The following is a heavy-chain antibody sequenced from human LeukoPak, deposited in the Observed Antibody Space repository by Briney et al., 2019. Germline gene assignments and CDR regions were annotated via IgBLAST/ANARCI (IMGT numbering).Heavy chain of an antibody. CDR2: IIPIFGTA. CDR3: ARDRYYGSGSYYNGEAYYYGMDV. J-gene: IGHJ6*02. CDR1: GGTFSSYA. Sequence: GASVKVSCKASGGTFSSYAISWVRQAPGQGLEWMGGIIPIFGTANYAQKFQGRVTITADESTSTAYMELSSLRSEDTAVYYCARDRYYGSGSYYNGEAYYYGMDVWGQGTTVTVSS. D-gene: IGHD3-10*01. V-gene: IGHV1-69*13.